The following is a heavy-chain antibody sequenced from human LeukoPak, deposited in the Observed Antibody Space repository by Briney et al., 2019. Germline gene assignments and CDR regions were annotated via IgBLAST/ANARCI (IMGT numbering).Heavy chain of an antibody. D-gene: IGHD3-22*01. Sequence: GGSLRLSCAASGFTASSNYMSWVRQAPGKGLEWVSVIYSGGSTYYADSVKGRFTISRDNSKNTLYLQMNSLRAEDTAVYYCARVVDVYYDSSGYYVDWGQGTLVTVSS. CDR1: GFTASSNY. V-gene: IGHV3-53*01. CDR3: ARVVDVYYDSSGYYVD. CDR2: IYSGGST. J-gene: IGHJ4*02.